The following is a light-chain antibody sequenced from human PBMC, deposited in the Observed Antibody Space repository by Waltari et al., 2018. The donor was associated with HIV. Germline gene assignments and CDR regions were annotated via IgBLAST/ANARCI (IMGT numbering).Light chain of an antibody. CDR1: NIGTKS. J-gene: IGLJ3*02. Sequence: SYVLTQHPSVSVAPGKTAKITCVGNNIGTKSVHWYQQKPDQAPVLVIYYNADRPSGIPERCAGSNSGNTATLTINRVEAGDEADYYCHVWDTISDHVVFGGGSKLTVL. V-gene: IGLV3-21*04. CDR3: HVWDTISDHVV. CDR2: YNA.